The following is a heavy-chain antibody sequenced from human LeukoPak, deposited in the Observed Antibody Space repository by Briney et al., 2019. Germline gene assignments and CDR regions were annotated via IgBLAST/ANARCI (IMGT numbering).Heavy chain of an antibody. CDR2: ISGSGGST. J-gene: IGHJ6*03. CDR1: GFTFSSYA. CDR3: ARVAWDSSSPPWGYYYMDV. Sequence: PGGSLRLSCAASGFTFSSYAMSWVRQAPGKGLEWVSAISGSGGSTYYADSVKGRFTISRDNAKNSLYLQMNSLRAEDTAVYYCARVAWDSSSPPWGYYYMDVWGKGTTVTVSS. V-gene: IGHV3-23*01. D-gene: IGHD6-6*01.